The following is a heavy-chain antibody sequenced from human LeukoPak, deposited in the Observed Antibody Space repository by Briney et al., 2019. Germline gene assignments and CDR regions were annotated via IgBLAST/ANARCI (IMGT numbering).Heavy chain of an antibody. CDR1: GYTFTSYG. CDR2: ISAYNGNT. CDR3: AREGGYCSSTSCYTGEWFDP. D-gene: IGHD2-2*02. J-gene: IGHJ5*02. V-gene: IGHV1-18*01. Sequence: ASVKVSCKASGYTFTSYGISWVRQAPGQGLEWMGWISAYNGNTNYAQKLQGRVTMTTDTSTSTAYMELRSLRSDDTAVYYCAREGGYCSSTSCYTGEWFDPWGQGTLVIVSS.